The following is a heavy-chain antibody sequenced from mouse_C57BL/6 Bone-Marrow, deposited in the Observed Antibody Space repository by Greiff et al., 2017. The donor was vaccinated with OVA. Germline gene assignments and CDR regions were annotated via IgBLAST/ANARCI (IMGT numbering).Heavy chain of an antibody. V-gene: IGHV5-4*01. D-gene: IGHD1-1*01. J-gene: IGHJ1*03. CDR1: GFTFSSYA. CDR2: ISDGGSYT. Sequence: EVQGVESGGGLVKPGGSLKLSCAASGFTFSSYAMSWVRQTPEKRLEWVATISDGGSYTYYPDNVKGRFTISRDNAKNNLYLQMSHLKSEDTAMYYCATFLITTVVEGYFDVWGTGTTVTVSS. CDR3: ATFLITTVVEGYFDV.